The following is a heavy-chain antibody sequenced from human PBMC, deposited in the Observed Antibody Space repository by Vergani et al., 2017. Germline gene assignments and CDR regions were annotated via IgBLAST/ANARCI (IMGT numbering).Heavy chain of an antibody. CDR3: SRQWLGYCSGGTCYSSYYAMDV. Sequence: EVQLVQSGAEVKKPGESLRISCKGAGYSFTSYWISWVSQMPXKGLEWMGRIDPTDSYTNYSPYFQGHVTISADKSISTAYRQWSSLKASDTASYYCSRQWLGYCSGGTCYSSYYAMDVWGQGTTVTVS. CDR2: IDPTDSYT. J-gene: IGHJ6*02. V-gene: IGHV5-10-1*03. D-gene: IGHD2-15*01. CDR1: GYSFTSYW.